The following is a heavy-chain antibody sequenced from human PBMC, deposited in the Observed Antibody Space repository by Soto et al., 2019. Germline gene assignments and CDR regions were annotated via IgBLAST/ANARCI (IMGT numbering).Heavy chain of an antibody. V-gene: IGHV3-64*01. J-gene: IGHJ3*02. Sequence: PGGSLRPSCAAPGFTFSSYAMHWVRQAPGKGLEYVSAISSNGGSTYYANSVKGRFTISRDNSKNTLYLQMGSLRAEDMAVYYCARVGDVVASTWAFDIWGQGTMVTVSS. D-gene: IGHD5-12*01. CDR1: GFTFSSYA. CDR2: ISSNGGST. CDR3: ARVGDVVASTWAFDI.